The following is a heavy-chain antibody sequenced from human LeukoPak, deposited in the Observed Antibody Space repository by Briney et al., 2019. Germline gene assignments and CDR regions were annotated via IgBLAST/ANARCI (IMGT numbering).Heavy chain of an antibody. V-gene: IGHV4-39*01. CDR3: VRHRQWLLFPDY. D-gene: IGHD6-19*01. Sequence: TLSLTCTVSGDSIIINYNWGGIRQPPGKGLEWIGSIFYSGATYYIPSLQSRVTISVDTSKNQFSLKLSSMTAADTAVYYCVRHRQWLLFPDYWGQGTLVTVSS. J-gene: IGHJ4*02. CDR1: GDSIIINYN. CDR2: IFYSGAT.